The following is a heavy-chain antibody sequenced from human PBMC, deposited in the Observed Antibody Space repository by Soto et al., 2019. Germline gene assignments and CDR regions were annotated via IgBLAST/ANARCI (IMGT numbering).Heavy chain of an antibody. CDR3: ARDPNGGYDLLSAFDI. Sequence: QVQLVESGGGVVQPGRSLRLSCAASGFTFSSYAMHWVRQAPGKGLEWVAVISYDGSNKYYADSVKGRFTISRDNSKNTLYLQMNSLRAEDTAVYYCARDPNGGYDLLSAFDIWGQGRMVTVSS. CDR1: GFTFSSYA. V-gene: IGHV3-30-3*01. CDR2: ISYDGSNK. D-gene: IGHD5-12*01. J-gene: IGHJ3*02.